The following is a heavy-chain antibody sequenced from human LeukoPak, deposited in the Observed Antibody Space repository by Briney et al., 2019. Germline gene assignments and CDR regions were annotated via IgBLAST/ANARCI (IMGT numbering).Heavy chain of an antibody. J-gene: IGHJ4*02. CDR2: IYYSGST. Sequence: SGPTLVKPTQTLTLTCTFSGFSLSTSGVGVGWIRQPPGKGLEWIGYIYYSGSTYYNPSLKSRVTISVDTSKNQFSLKLSSVTAADTAVYYCARDQPYYDYVWGSSWGQGTLVTVSS. CDR3: ARDQPYYDYVWGSS. V-gene: IGHV4-30-4*08. CDR1: GFSLSTSGVG. D-gene: IGHD3-16*01.